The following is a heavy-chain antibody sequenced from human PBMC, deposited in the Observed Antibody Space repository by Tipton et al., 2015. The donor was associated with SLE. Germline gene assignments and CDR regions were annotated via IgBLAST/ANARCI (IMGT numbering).Heavy chain of an antibody. CDR1: GGSFSGYY. CDR2: INHSGST. CDR3: VRDFGSGSYNGHYYVMDV. J-gene: IGHJ6*02. V-gene: IGHV4-34*09. Sequence: TLSLTCAVYGGSFSGYYWSWIRQPPGKGLEWIGEINHSGSTNYNPSLKSRATISIDTSNNQCSLRLRSMTAADTAVYYCVRDFGSGSYNGHYYVMDVWGQGTTVTVSS. D-gene: IGHD3-10*01.